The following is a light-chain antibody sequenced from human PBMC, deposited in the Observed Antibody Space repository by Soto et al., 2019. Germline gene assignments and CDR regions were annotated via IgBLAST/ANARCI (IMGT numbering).Light chain of an antibody. CDR3: SSYSTRSALV. J-gene: IGLJ2*01. CDR1: SADIGAFNY. V-gene: IGLV2-14*03. CDR2: DVS. Sequence: QSALTQPASVSGSPGQSITISCAGTSADIGAFNYVSWYQHHPGKAPKLLIYDVSDRPSGVSTRFSASKSANTASLTISGLQADDEADYYCSSYSTRSALVFGGGTQLTVL.